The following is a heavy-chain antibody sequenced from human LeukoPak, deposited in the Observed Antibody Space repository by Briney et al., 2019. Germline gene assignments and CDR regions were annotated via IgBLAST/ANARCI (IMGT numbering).Heavy chain of an antibody. J-gene: IGHJ4*02. V-gene: IGHV3-74*03. D-gene: IGHD6-13*01. Sequence: PGESLRLSCAASGFTFSNYWMHWVRQAPGKGLAWVSRINSDGTSTTYAVSVKGRVTISRDNAKSTLYLQMNSLRAEDTAVYYCVKDGAAAGTLFLFGYWGQGTLVTVSS. CDR1: GFTFSNYW. CDR3: VKDGAAAGTLFLFGY. CDR2: INSDGTST.